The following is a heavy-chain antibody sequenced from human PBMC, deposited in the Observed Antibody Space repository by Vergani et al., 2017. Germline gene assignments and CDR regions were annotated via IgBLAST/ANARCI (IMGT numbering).Heavy chain of an antibody. Sequence: QVQLVQSGAEVKKPGSSVKVSCKASGGTFSSYAISWVRQAPGQGLEWMGGIIPIFGTANYAQKFQGRVTITADESTSTAYMELNSLRSEDTAVYYCATLLWFGESSYYYYYGMDVWGQGTTVTVSS. J-gene: IGHJ6*02. CDR1: GGTFSSYA. CDR3: ATLLWFGESSYYYYYGMDV. V-gene: IGHV1-69*01. D-gene: IGHD3-10*01. CDR2: IIPIFGTA.